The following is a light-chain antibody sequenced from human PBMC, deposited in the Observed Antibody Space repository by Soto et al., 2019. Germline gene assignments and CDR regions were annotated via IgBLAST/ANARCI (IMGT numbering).Light chain of an antibody. CDR3: SSYAGSRWV. CDR2: EVD. Sequence: QSVLTQPASVSGSPGQSITISCSGTTSDVGIYNLVSSYQQHPGKAPKLVIYEVDKRPSGVSNRFSGSRSGNTASLTISGLQSEDEADYYCSSYAGSRWVFGGGTKLTVL. V-gene: IGLV2-23*02. J-gene: IGLJ3*02. CDR1: TSDVGIYNL.